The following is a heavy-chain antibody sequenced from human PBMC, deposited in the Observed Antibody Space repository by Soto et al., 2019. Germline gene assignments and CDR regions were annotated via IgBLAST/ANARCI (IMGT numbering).Heavy chain of an antibody. V-gene: IGHV1-18*01. CDR1: GYSFTSYG. J-gene: IGHJ4*02. CDR3: ARSGNGYDFSPLDY. CDR2: ISTHNGNT. Sequence: QVQLVQSGAELGKPGASVKVSCKASGYSFTSYGFTWVRQAPGQGLEWMGWISTHNGNTNYAQKLQGRVTLTTDTTXSTAYMEIESLTSDDTAMYYCARSGNGYDFSPLDYWGQGTLVTVSS. D-gene: IGHD5-12*01.